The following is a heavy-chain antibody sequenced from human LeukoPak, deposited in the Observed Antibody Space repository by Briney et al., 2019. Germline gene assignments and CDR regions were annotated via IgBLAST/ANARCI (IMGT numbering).Heavy chain of an antibody. CDR3: AKRRSGYSYYDWFDP. Sequence: GGSLKLSCAASGFTFSSYWMSWVRQAPGKGLEWVAYIKQDGSEKYYVDSVKGRFTISRDNSKNTLYLQMNSLRAEDTAVYYCAKRRSGYSYYDWFDPWGQGTLVTVSS. CDR1: GFTFSSYW. V-gene: IGHV3-7*03. J-gene: IGHJ5*02. D-gene: IGHD5-18*01. CDR2: IKQDGSEK.